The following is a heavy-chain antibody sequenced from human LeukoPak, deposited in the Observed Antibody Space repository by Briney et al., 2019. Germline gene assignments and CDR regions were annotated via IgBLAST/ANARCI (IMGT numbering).Heavy chain of an antibody. Sequence: PGGSLRLSCTASGFTFSIYTIHWVRQAPGKGLEWVAVISYDERNKFYADSVKGRFTISRDSSTNTLYLQMNNLRVEDTAVYSCAREAYSGWFDYWGQGTLVTVSS. J-gene: IGHJ4*02. CDR1: GFTFSIYT. D-gene: IGHD6-19*01. V-gene: IGHV3-30*04. CDR3: AREAYSGWFDY. CDR2: ISYDERNK.